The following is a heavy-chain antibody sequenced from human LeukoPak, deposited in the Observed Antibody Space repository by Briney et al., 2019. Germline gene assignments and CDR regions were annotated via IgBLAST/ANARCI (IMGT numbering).Heavy chain of an antibody. V-gene: IGHV4-59*01. J-gene: IGHJ5*02. Sequence: SETLSLTCTVSGGSISSYYWGWIRQPPGKGLEWVGYIYYSGSTNYNPSLKSRVTISVDTSKNQFSLKLSSVTAADTAVYYCARDRPNYYDSSGNWFDPWGQGTLVTVSS. CDR2: IYYSGST. CDR1: GGSISSYY. CDR3: ARDRPNYYDSSGNWFDP. D-gene: IGHD3-22*01.